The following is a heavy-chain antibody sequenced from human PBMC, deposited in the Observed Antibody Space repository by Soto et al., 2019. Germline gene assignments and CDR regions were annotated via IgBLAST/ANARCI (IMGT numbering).Heavy chain of an antibody. Sequence: GGSLRLSCATSGFSFSTYAIHWVRQAPGKGLDWVAVISNDGSKRYYAQSVKGRFTISRDNSNNTVDLQMNSLRAEDTALYYCARSIAVAGLDYWGPGPLVTVPS. V-gene: IGHV3-30-3*01. CDR1: GFSFSTYA. CDR3: ARSIAVAGLDY. CDR2: ISNDGSKR. D-gene: IGHD6-19*01. J-gene: IGHJ4*02.